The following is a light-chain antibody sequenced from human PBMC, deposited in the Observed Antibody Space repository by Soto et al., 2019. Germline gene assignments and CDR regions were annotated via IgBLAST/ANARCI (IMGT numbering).Light chain of an antibody. V-gene: IGKV2-28*01. Sequence: MTQSPLILPGTPGEPSSISFIASRSLVYNNTYIYLDWYLQKPGQSPQLLIYLGSHRATGVPDRFSVSGSGTDFTLKISRVEAEDVGVYYCMQALQTPPTFGGGTKVDIK. CDR3: MQALQTPPT. J-gene: IGKJ4*01. CDR1: RSLVYNNTYIY. CDR2: LGS.